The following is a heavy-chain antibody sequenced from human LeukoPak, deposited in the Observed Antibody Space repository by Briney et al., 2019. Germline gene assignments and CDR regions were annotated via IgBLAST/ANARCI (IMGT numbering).Heavy chain of an antibody. CDR2: MNPNSGNT. CDR3: ARSGDWYGRIDY. CDR1: GYTFTSYD. V-gene: IGHV1-8*01. Sequence: ASVKVSCKASGYTFTSYDINWVRQATGQGLEWMGWMNPNSGNTGYAQKFQGRVTMTRNTSISTAYMELSSLRSEDTAVYYCARSGDWYGRIDYWGQGTLVTVSS. D-gene: IGHD2-21*02. J-gene: IGHJ4*02.